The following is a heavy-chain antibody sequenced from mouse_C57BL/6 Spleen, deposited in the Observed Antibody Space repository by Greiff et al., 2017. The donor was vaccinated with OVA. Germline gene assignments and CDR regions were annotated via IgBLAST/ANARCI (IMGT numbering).Heavy chain of an antibody. CDR1: GYAFSSYW. V-gene: IGHV1-80*01. Sequence: QVQLQQSGAELVKPGASVKISCKASGYAFSSYWMNWVKQRPGKGLEWIGQIYPGDGDTNYNGKFKGKATLTADKSSSTAYMQLSSLTSEDSAVYFCARAIYYGNYLYFDYWGQGTTLTVSS. CDR2: IYPGDGDT. J-gene: IGHJ2*01. D-gene: IGHD2-1*01. CDR3: ARAIYYGNYLYFDY.